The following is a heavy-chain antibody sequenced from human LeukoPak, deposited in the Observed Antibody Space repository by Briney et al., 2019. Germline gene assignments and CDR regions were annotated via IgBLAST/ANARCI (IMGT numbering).Heavy chain of an antibody. D-gene: IGHD3-10*01. J-gene: IGHJ6*04. V-gene: IGHV4-59*01. CDR1: GGPISSYY. Sequence: SETLSLTCTVSGGPISSYYWSWIRQPPGKGLEWIGYIYYSGSTNYNPSLKSRVTISVDTSKNQFSLKLSSVTAADTAVYYCARVRVYYYGMDVWGKGTTVTVSS. CDR3: ARVRVYYYGMDV. CDR2: IYYSGST.